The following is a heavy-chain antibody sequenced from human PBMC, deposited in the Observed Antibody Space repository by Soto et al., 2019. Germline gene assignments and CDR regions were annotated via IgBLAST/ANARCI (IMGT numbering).Heavy chain of an antibody. J-gene: IGHJ6*02. D-gene: IGHD3-10*01. CDR2: VNDNWGS. CDR3: ARQGFGALHGLVDV. Sequence: QVPLQESGPGLVKPSETLSLSCTVSGGSISSYYWSWIRQTPEKGLEWIGYVNDNWGSNYNPSLKXXVXXSLDPSKRQFSLKLTSVTATDTGVYYCARQGFGALHGLVDVWAQGTTVTVSS. V-gene: IGHV4-59*08. CDR1: GGSISSYY.